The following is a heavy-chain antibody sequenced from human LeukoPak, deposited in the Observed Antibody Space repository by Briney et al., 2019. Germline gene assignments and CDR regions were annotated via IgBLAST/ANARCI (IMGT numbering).Heavy chain of an antibody. Sequence: GGSLRLSCAASGFTFSSYSMNWVRQAPGKGLEWVSSISSSSSNIYYADSVKGRFTISRDNAKNSLYLQMNSLRVEDTAVYYCARQWELLSYWGQGTLVTVSS. CDR1: GFTFSSYS. V-gene: IGHV3-21*01. CDR2: ISSSSSNI. J-gene: IGHJ4*02. D-gene: IGHD1-26*01. CDR3: ARQWELLSY.